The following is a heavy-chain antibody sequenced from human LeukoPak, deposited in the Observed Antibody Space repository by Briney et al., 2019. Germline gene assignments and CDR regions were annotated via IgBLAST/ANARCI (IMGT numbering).Heavy chain of an antibody. D-gene: IGHD6-19*01. J-gene: IGHJ4*02. CDR2: IGTSGSGSII. V-gene: IGHV3-48*04. CDR3: ARGAYNGGWSD. Sequence: PGGSLRLSCAASGFMFSSYWMSWVRQAPGKGLEWVSYIGTSGSGSIIYYADSVRGRFTISRDNAKNSLYLQMNSLRAEDTAVFYCARGAYNGGWSDWGQGTLVTVSS. CDR1: GFMFSSYW.